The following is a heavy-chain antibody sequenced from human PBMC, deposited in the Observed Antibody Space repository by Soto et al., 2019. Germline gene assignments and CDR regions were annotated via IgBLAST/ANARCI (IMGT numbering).Heavy chain of an antibody. CDR2: ISYDGSNK. CDR3: AKIPGIAAPAPVC. V-gene: IGHV3-30*18. CDR1: GFTFSSYG. D-gene: IGHD6-13*01. J-gene: IGHJ4*02. Sequence: RRLSCAASGFTFSSYGMHWVRQAPGKGLEWVAVISYDGSNKYYADSVKGRFTISRDNSKNTLYLQMNSLRAEDTAVYYCAKIPGIAAPAPVCWGQGTLVT.